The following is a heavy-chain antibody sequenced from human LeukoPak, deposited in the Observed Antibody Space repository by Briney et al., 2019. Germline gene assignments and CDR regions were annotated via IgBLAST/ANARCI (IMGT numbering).Heavy chain of an antibody. D-gene: IGHD3-16*01. CDR3: ARVGDFALKD. J-gene: IGHJ4*02. CDR2: IYTTGST. V-gene: IGHV4-4*07. Sequence: PSETLSLTCTVSGGSISSYYWSWIRQPAGKGLEWIGHIYTTGSTNYNPSLKSRVTMSVDTSKNQCTLKLTSVTAADTAVYYCARVGDFALKDWGQGTLVTVSS. CDR1: GGSISSYY.